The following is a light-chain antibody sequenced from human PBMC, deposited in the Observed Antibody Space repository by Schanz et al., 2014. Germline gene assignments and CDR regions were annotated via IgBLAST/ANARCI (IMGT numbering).Light chain of an antibody. V-gene: IGKV3-15*01. CDR1: QGVTSN. J-gene: IGKJ1*01. CDR2: GAS. CDR3: QQYENWSTWA. Sequence: EVVLTQSPGSLSLSPGERGTLSCRASQGVTSNYLAWYQQRPGQAPRLLMSGASTRATGIPARFSGSGSGTEFTLTISSLQSEDYAIYHCQQYENWSTWAFGQGTKVEVK.